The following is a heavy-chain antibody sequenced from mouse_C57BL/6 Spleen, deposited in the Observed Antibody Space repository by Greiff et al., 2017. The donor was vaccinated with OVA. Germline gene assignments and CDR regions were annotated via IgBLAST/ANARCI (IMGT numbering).Heavy chain of an antibody. Sequence: VQLKESGPGLVKPSQSLSLPCSVTGYSITSGYYWNWIRQFPGNKLEWMGYISYDGSNNYNPSLNNRISITRDTSKNQFFLKLNSVTTEDTATYYCARDYYGSSEDWYFDVGGTGTTVTVSS. D-gene: IGHD1-1*01. CDR3: ARDYYGSSEDWYFDV. CDR2: ISYDGSN. CDR1: GYSITSGYY. J-gene: IGHJ1*03. V-gene: IGHV3-6*01.